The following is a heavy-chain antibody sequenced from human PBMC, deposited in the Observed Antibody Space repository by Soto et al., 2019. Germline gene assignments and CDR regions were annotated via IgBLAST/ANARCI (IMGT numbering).Heavy chain of an antibody. J-gene: IGHJ4*02. CDR3: AKWNYYGSGSYYGDFDY. Sequence: GGSLRLSCAASGFTFSSYAMSWVRQAPGKGLEWVSAISGSGGSTYYADSVKGRFTISRDNSKNTLYLQMNSLRAEDTAVYYCAKWNYYGSGSYYGDFDYWGQGTLVTVSS. CDR2: ISGSGGST. D-gene: IGHD3-10*01. V-gene: IGHV3-23*01. CDR1: GFTFSSYA.